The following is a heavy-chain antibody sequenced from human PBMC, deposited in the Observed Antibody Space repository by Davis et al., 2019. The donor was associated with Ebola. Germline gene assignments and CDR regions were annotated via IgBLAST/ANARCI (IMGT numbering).Heavy chain of an antibody. CDR3: VRDAGWQRLDN. J-gene: IGHJ4*02. CDR2: IKEDGSQK. CDR1: GFTFSNYW. Sequence: GESLKISCAASGFTFSNYWMTWVRQAPGKGLEWVAHIKEDGSQKYCVDSVRGRFTISRDNAKSSLSLQMNSLRVEDTAVHYCVRDAGWQRLDNWGQGTLVTVSS. V-gene: IGHV3-7*01. D-gene: IGHD4-23*01.